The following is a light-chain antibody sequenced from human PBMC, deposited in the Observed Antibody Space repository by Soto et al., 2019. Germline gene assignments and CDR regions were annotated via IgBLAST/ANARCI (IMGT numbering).Light chain of an antibody. CDR1: QSVTSSY. CDR2: GAS. Sequence: EIVLTQSPGTLSLSPGERATLSCRASQSVTSSYLAWYQQKPGQAPRLLIYGASSRATGIPDRFSGGGPGTDFTLTISRLEPEDFAVYYCHQYGSSPWTFGQGTKVDIK. V-gene: IGKV3-20*01. J-gene: IGKJ1*01. CDR3: HQYGSSPWT.